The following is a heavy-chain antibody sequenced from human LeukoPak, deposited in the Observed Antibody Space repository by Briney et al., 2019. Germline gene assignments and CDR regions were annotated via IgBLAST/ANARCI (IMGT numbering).Heavy chain of an antibody. J-gene: IGHJ4*02. CDR3: VRDRNSNLRLGF. CDR2: IFHTGSA. CDR1: SGYINSSNW. D-gene: IGHD1-1*01. Sequence: SGTLSLTCDVSSGYINSSNWWSWVRQSPGKNLEWIGQIFHTGSAYYSPSFKSRVTISVDKSKYQFSLRLMSVTAADTAVYYCVRDRNSNLRLGFWGPGILVIVSS. V-gene: IGHV4-4*02.